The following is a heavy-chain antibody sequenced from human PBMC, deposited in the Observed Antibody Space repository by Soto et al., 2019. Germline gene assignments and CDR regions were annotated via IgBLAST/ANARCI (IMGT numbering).Heavy chain of an antibody. CDR1: GYSISSSNW. J-gene: IGHJ4*02. Sequence: QVQLQESGPGLVKPSDTLSLTCAVSGYSISSSNWWGWIRQPPGKGLEWVGYIYYSGTTYYNPSLKSRVTISVDPAKNQVFLKLTSVTGVDTAVYYWAGRENQGPIYYWAQGTLGTVSS. CDR3: AGRENQGPIYY. V-gene: IGHV4-28*01. D-gene: IGHD1-26*01. CDR2: IYYSGTT.